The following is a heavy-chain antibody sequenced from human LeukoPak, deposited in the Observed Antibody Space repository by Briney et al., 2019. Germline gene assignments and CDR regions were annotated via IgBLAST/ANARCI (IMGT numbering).Heavy chain of an antibody. CDR1: GFTFSNFG. J-gene: IGHJ5*02. CDR2: IWYDGSNK. D-gene: IGHD3-10*02. Sequence: PGGSLRLSCVASGFTFSNFGMHWVRQAPGKGLEWVAVIWYDGSNKYYADPVKGRFAISRDDSKNTLYLQMNSLRVEDTAVYYCARDRSVLWFDPWGQGTLVTVSS. CDR3: ARDRSVLWFDP. V-gene: IGHV3-33*01.